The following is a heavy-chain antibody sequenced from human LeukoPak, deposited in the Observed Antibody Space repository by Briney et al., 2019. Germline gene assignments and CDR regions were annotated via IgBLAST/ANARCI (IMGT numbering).Heavy chain of an antibody. D-gene: IGHD5-12*01. CDR1: GGPISSDNW. J-gene: IGHJ4*02. Sequence: SETLSLTCAVSGGPISSDNWWSWVRQPPGRGLEWIGEIYHSGNTNYNPSLKSRVTISVDKSKNQFSLGLSSVTAADTAVYYCASSSGYDYEDYFDYWGQGTLVTVSS. V-gene: IGHV4-4*02. CDR3: ASSSGYDYEDYFDY. CDR2: IYHSGNT.